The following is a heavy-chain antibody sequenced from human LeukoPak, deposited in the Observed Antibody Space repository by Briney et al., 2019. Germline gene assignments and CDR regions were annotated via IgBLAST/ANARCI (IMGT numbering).Heavy chain of an antibody. V-gene: IGHV3-48*01. Sequence: PGGSLRLSCAASGFILNNYNMNWVRQAPGKGLEWVSYISTSSRTIHYADSVKGRFTISRDNARNSVFLQMNSLRAEDTAVYYCAKDRALMVRGVIDYWGQGTLVTVSS. CDR3: AKDRALMVRGVIDY. CDR1: GFILNNYN. CDR2: ISTSSRTI. D-gene: IGHD3-10*01. J-gene: IGHJ4*02.